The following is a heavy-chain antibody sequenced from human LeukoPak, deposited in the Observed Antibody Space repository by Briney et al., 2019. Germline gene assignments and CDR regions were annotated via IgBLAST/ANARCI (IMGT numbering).Heavy chain of an antibody. D-gene: IGHD3-3*01. CDR2: FDPEDGET. J-gene: IGHJ5*02. CDR3: ATEFITTFGVDRKTNWFDP. V-gene: IGHV1-24*01. CDR1: GYTLTELS. Sequence: ASVKVSCKVSGYTLTELSMHWVRQAPGKGLEWMGGFDPEDGETIYAQKFQGRVTMTEDTSTDTAYMELSSLRSEDTAVYYCATEFITTFGVDRKTNWFDPWGQGTLVTVSS.